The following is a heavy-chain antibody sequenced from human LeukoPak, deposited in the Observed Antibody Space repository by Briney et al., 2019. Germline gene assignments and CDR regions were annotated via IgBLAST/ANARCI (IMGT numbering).Heavy chain of an antibody. Sequence: SGTLSLTCTVSGDSINSLDLWSWVRQPPGKGLEWIGSIYYSGSTSYNPSLKSRVTISVDTSKNQFSLKLSSVTAADTAVYYCARGVTLIVVVIHDWYFDLWGRGTVFTVSS. CDR1: GDSINSLDL. V-gene: IGHV4-39*01. D-gene: IGHD3-22*01. CDR3: ARGVTLIVVVIHDWYFDL. CDR2: IYYSGST. J-gene: IGHJ2*01.